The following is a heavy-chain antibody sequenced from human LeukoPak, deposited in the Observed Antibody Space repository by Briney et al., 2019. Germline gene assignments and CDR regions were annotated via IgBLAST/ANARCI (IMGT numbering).Heavy chain of an antibody. CDR2: IDPSDSYT. D-gene: IGHD3-3*02. Sequence: GESLKISCKDSGYSFTSYWISWVRQMPGKGLEWMGRIDPSDSYTVYGPSFQGHVTISADKSIRTAFLQWSSLKSSDTAIYYCARHFNAGFFDPWGQGTLVTVSS. V-gene: IGHV5-10-1*01. CDR3: ARHFNAGFFDP. CDR1: GYSFTSYW. J-gene: IGHJ5*02.